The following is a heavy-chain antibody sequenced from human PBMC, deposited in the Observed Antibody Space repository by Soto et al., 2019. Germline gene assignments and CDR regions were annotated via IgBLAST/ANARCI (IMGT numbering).Heavy chain of an antibody. Sequence: AACGETLKSSGVAWARQDPGKGLVWVSRIKSDAGTTYADSVKGRFTISRDNAKNTLYLQMNSLRAEDTAVYYCARPLYSYEEYGMDVWGQGTTVTVSS. CDR3: ARPLYSYEEYGMDV. V-gene: IGHV3-74*01. J-gene: IGHJ6*02. CDR1: GETLKSSG. D-gene: IGHD5-18*01. CDR2: IKSDAGT.